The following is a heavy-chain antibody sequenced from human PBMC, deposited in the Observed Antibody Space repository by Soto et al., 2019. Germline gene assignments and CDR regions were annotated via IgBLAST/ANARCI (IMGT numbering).Heavy chain of an antibody. J-gene: IGHJ4*02. V-gene: IGHV1-24*01. D-gene: IGHD3-3*01. CDR3: ATVNLDDFWSGYLLY. Sequence: ASVKVSCKVSGYTLTELSMHWVRQAPGKGLEWMGGFDPEDGETIYAQKFQGRVTMTEDTSTDTAYMELSSLRSEDTAVYYCATVNLDDFWSGYLLYWGQGTLVTVSS. CDR1: GYTLTELS. CDR2: FDPEDGET.